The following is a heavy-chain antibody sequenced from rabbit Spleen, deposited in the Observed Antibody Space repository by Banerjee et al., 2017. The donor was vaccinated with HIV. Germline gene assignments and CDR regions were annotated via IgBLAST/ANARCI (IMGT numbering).Heavy chain of an antibody. Sequence: QEQLVESGGGLVQPEGSLTLTCTASGVSFSISSYMCWVRQAPGKGLECIACIYADRSGSTYYANWATGRFIISRTSSTTVTLEMTSLTPADTATYFCARDTSSSFSSYGMDLWGQGTLVTVS. CDR3: ARDTSSSFSSYGMDL. J-gene: IGHJ6*01. D-gene: IGHD1-1*01. CDR2: IYADRSGST. CDR1: GVSFSISSY. V-gene: IGHV1S45*01.